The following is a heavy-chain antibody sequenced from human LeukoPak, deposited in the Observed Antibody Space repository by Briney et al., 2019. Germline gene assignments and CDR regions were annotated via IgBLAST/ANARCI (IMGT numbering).Heavy chain of an antibody. CDR3: ARVSIVVVPAAIGSGRDV. V-gene: IGHV4-34*01. CDR1: GGSFSGYY. Sequence: SSETLSPTCAVYGGSFSGYYWGWIRQPPRKGLEWIGEINHSGSTNYNPSLKSRVTISVDTSKNQFSLKLSSVTAEGTAVYYCARVSIVVVPAAIGSGRDVWPKGTADSVSS. J-gene: IGHJ6*04. CDR2: INHSGST. D-gene: IGHD2-2*01.